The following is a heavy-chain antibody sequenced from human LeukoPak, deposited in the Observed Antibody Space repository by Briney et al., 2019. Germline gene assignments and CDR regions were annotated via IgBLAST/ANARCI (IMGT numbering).Heavy chain of an antibody. CDR3: AREKMIAVAADYYYYGMDV. V-gene: IGHV3-11*01. Sequence: GRSLRLSCAASGFTFSDYYMSWIRQAPGKGLEWVSYISSSGSTIYYADSVKGRFTISRDNAKNSLYLQMNSLRAEDTAVYYCAREKMIAVAADYYYYGMDVWGQGTTVTVSS. D-gene: IGHD6-19*01. CDR1: GFTFSDYY. J-gene: IGHJ6*02. CDR2: ISSSGSTI.